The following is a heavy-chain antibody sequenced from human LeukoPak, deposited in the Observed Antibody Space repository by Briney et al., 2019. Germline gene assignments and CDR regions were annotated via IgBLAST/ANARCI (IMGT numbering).Heavy chain of an antibody. CDR3: AKRREAGIGSLYYFGS. Sequence: PGGSLRLSCAASGFTFSNYAMRWVRQAPGKGLEWVSAISTSGDSTYYTDSVKGRFTISRDNSKNTLYLQMNSLRAEDTALYYCAKRREAGIGSLYYFGSWGQGTLVTVSS. CDR2: ISTSGDST. CDR1: GFTFSNYA. D-gene: IGHD1-14*01. J-gene: IGHJ4*02. V-gene: IGHV3-23*01.